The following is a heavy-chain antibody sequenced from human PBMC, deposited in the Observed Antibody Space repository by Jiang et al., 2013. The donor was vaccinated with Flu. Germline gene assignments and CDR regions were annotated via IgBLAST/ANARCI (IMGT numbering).Heavy chain of an antibody. J-gene: IGHJ6*01. D-gene: IGHD4/OR15-4a*01. CDR1: GDSFTSNW. CDR2: INPRDSYI. V-gene: IGHV5-10-1*01. CDR3: ARLFGASGYYYGMD. Sequence: EVQLVESGAEVKMPGESLRISCQVSGDSFTSNWISWVRQMPGKGLEWMGRINPRDSYINYCPSFQGHVSISADNSISTVYLQWSSLRASDTAIYYCARLFGASGYYYGMD.